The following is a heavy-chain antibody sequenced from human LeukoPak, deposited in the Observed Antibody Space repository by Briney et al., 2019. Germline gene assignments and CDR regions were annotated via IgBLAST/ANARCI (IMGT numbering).Heavy chain of an antibody. CDR3: AREYGSGSYYTRSFFWFDP. CDR1: GGSFSGYY. CDR2: INHSGST. V-gene: IGHV4-34*01. D-gene: IGHD3-10*01. J-gene: IGHJ5*02. Sequence: SETLSLTCAVYGGSFSGYYWSWIRQPPGKGLEWIGEINHSGSTNHNPSLKSRVTISVDTSKNQFSLKLSSVTAADTAVYYCAREYGSGSYYTRSFFWFDPWGQGTLVTVSS.